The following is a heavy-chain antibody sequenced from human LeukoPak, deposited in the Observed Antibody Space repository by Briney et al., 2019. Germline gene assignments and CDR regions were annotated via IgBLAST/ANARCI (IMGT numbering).Heavy chain of an antibody. CDR1: GFTFSSYG. Sequence: GGSLRLSSAASGFTFSSYGMHWVRQAPGKGLEWVAVISYDGSNKYYADSVKGRFTISRDNSKNTLYLQMNSLRAEDTAVYYCAKDPTAGWGYGGNRHYFDYWGQGTLVTVSS. CDR3: AKDPTAGWGYGGNRHYFDY. CDR2: ISYDGSNK. J-gene: IGHJ4*02. V-gene: IGHV3-30*18. D-gene: IGHD4-23*01.